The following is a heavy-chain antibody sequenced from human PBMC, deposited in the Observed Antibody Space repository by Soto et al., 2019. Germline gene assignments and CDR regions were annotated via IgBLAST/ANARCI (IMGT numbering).Heavy chain of an antibody. CDR3: AMAGIAAARPQHLPH. CDR1: GDSVSSNSAA. D-gene: IGHD6-13*01. Sequence: SQTLSLTCVISGDSVSSNSAAWNWIRQSPSRGLEWLGRTYYRSKWYNDYAVSVKSRITINPDTSKNQFSLQLNSVTPEDTAVYYCAMAGIAAARPQHLPHWGQGTLVTVAS. J-gene: IGHJ1*01. CDR2: TYYRSKWYN. V-gene: IGHV6-1*01.